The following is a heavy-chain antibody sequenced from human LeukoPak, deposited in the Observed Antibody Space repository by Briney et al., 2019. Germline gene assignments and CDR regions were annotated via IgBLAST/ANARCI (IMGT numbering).Heavy chain of an antibody. CDR1: GGSFSGYY. V-gene: IGHV4-34*01. CDR2: INHSGST. D-gene: IGHD3-16*02. J-gene: IGHJ4*02. Sequence: SETLSLTCAVYGGSFSGYYWSWIRQPPGKGLEWIGEINHSGSTNYNPSLKSRVAISVDTSKNQFSLKLGSVTAADTAVYYCARARYDYVWGSYRYGDDYWGQGTLVTVSS. CDR3: ARARYDYVWGSYRYGDDY.